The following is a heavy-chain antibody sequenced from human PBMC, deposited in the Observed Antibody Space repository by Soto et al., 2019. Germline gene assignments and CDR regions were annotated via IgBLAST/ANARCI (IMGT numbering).Heavy chain of an antibody. CDR3: ARRGSSGWYDVEEAFDI. J-gene: IGHJ3*02. D-gene: IGHD6-19*01. Sequence: SETLSLTCAVSGGSISSSNWWSWVRQPPGKGLEWIGEIYHSGSTNYNPSLKSRVTISVDKSKNQFSLKLSSVIAADTAVYYCARRGSSGWYDVEEAFDIWRQGTMVTVSS. CDR1: GGSISSSNW. V-gene: IGHV4-4*02. CDR2: IYHSGST.